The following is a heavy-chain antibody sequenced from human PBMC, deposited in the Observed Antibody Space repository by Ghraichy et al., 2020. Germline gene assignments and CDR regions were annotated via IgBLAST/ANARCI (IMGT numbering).Heavy chain of an antibody. CDR1: GFTFDDYA. CDR3: AKDISRRTRSYPDY. D-gene: IGHD1-26*01. Sequence: GGSLRLSCAASGFTFDDYAMHWVRQAPGKGLEWVSGISWNSGSIGYADSVKGRFTISRDNAKNSLYLQMNSLRAEDTALYYCAKDISRRTRSYPDYWGQGTLVTVSS. J-gene: IGHJ4*02. CDR2: ISWNSGSI. V-gene: IGHV3-9*01.